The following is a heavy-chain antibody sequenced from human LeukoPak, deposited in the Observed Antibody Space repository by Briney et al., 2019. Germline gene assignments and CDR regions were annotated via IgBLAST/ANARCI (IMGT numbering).Heavy chain of an antibody. CDR2: ISGSGGST. V-gene: IGHV3-23*01. J-gene: IGHJ5*02. CDR3: ARDFGVTGFWFDP. D-gene: IGHD3-3*01. Sequence: GGSLRLSCAASGFTFSSYAMSWVRQAPGKGLEWVSAISGSGGSTYYADSVKGRFTISRDNAKNSLYLQMNSLRAEDTAVYYCARDFGVTGFWFDPWGQGTLVTVSS. CDR1: GFTFSSYA.